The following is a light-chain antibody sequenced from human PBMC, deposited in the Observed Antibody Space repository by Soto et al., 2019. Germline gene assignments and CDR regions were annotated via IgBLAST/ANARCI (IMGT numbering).Light chain of an antibody. CDR3: QSYDSSPSGSV. V-gene: IGLV1-40*01. CDR2: RNS. Sequence: QSALTQPPSVSGAPGQRVTISCTGSSSNIGAGYDVHWYQQLPGTAPKLLIYRNSNRPSGVPDRFSGSKSGTSASLAITGLQAEDEADYYCQSYDSSPSGSVFGGGTQLTVL. CDR1: SSNIGAGYD. J-gene: IGLJ3*02.